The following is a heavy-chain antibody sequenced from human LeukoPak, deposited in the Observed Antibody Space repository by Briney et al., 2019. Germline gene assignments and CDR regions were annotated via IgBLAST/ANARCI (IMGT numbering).Heavy chain of an antibody. Sequence: ASVTVSFKASGYTFTNYGISWVRQAPGQRLEWMGWVSAYNGNTNHAQKLQDRVSINTDTSTSTAYMELRSLRSDDTAVYYCASIAYSSGWYDFDYWGQGTLVTVSS. CDR1: GYTFTNYG. CDR2: VSAYNGNT. CDR3: ASIAYSSGWYDFDY. V-gene: IGHV1-18*01. D-gene: IGHD6-19*01. J-gene: IGHJ4*02.